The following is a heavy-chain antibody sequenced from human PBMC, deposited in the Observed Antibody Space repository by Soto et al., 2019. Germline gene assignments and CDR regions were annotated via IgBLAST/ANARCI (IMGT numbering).Heavy chain of an antibody. CDR1: GDSVSSNSAA. Sequence: SQTLSLTCAISGDSVSSNSAAWNWIRQSPSRGLEWLGRTYYRSKWYNDYAVSVKSRITINPDTSKNQFSLQLNSVTPEDTAVYYCARAARYSSSSGRYYYLDYWGQGTLVTVSS. J-gene: IGHJ4*02. V-gene: IGHV6-1*01. D-gene: IGHD6-6*01. CDR2: TYYRSKWYN. CDR3: ARAARYSSSSGRYYYLDY.